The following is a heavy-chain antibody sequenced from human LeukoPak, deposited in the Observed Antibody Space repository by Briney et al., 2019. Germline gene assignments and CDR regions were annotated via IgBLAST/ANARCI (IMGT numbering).Heavy chain of an antibody. CDR3: AREYSSGWQYLNDY. CDR1: GFTFSSYG. J-gene: IGHJ4*02. CDR2: IKQDGSEK. Sequence: GRSLRLSCAASGFTFSSYGMHWVRQAPGKGLEWVANIKQDGSEKYYVDSVKGRFTISRDNAKNSLYLQMNSLRAEDTAVYYCAREYSSGWQYLNDYWGQGTLVTVSS. V-gene: IGHV3-7*01. D-gene: IGHD6-19*01.